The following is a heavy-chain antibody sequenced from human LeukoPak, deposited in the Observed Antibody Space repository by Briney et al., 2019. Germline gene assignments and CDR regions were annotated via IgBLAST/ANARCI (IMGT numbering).Heavy chain of an antibody. CDR3: ARDYCSSTSCYSNYYYYMDV. CDR1: GFTFSSCS. D-gene: IGHD2-2*01. Sequence: GGSLRLSCAASGFTFSSCSMNWVRQAPGKGLEWVSSISSSSSYIYYADSVKGRFTISRDNAKNSLYLQMNSLRAEDTAVYYCARDYCSSTSCYSNYYYYMDVWGKGTTVTVSS. J-gene: IGHJ6*03. CDR2: ISSSSSYI. V-gene: IGHV3-21*01.